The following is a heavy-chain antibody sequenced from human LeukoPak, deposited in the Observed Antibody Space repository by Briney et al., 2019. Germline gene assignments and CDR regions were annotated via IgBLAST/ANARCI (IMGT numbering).Heavy chain of an antibody. D-gene: IGHD4-11*01. J-gene: IGHJ4*02. CDR3: ASYDYTSAYYFDY. CDR1: GGSFSGYY. CDR2: INHSGST. Sequence: SETLSLTCAVYGGSFSGYYWSWIRQPPGKGLEWIGEINHSGSTNYNPSLKSRVTISVDTSKNQFSLKLSSVTAADTAVYYCASYDYTSAYYFDYWGQGTLVTVSS. V-gene: IGHV4-34*01.